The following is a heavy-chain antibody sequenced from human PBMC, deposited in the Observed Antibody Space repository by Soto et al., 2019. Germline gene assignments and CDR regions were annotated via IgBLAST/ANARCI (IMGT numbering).Heavy chain of an antibody. D-gene: IGHD3-22*01. Sequence: LSLTCTVSGGSISSYYWSWIRQPPGKGLEWIGYIYYSGSTNYNPSLKSRVTISVDTSKNQFSLKLSSVTAADTAVYYCARSNYYDSSGYTNWGQGTLVTVSS. V-gene: IGHV4-59*01. CDR1: GGSISSYY. CDR3: ARSNYYDSSGYTN. CDR2: IYYSGST. J-gene: IGHJ4*02.